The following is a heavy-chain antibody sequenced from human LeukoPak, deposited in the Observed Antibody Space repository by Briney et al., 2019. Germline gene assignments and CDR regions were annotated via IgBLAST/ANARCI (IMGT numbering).Heavy chain of an antibody. CDR1: GGSISSYY. CDR2: IYYSGST. V-gene: IGHV4-59*01. Sequence: SETLSLTCTVSGGSISSYYWSWIRQPPGKGLEWVGYIYYSGSTNYNPSLTSRVTISVYPSKNQFSLKLSAVTAADTAVYYCARDLKGCWYRDDAFDIWGQGTMVTVSS. D-gene: IGHD6-13*01. CDR3: ARDLKGCWYRDDAFDI. J-gene: IGHJ3*02.